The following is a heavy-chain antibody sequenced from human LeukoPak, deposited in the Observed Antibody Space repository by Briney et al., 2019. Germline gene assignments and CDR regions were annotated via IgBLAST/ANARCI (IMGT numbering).Heavy chain of an antibody. Sequence: PSETLSLTCTVSGGSISSYYWSWIRQPPGKGLEWIGYIYYIGSTNYNPSLHSRVIISVNPSKHQFSLKLSSVTAADTAVYYCARGNWEDAFEIWGQGTRATVSS. J-gene: IGHJ3*02. CDR2: IYYIGST. CDR1: GGSISSYY. V-gene: IGHV4-59*01. CDR3: ARGNWEDAFEI. D-gene: IGHD7-27*01.